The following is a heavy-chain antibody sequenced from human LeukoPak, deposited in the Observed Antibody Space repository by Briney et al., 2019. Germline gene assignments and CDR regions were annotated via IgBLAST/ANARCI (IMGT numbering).Heavy chain of an antibody. CDR3: ARHPLLPYDFWSGYYLAALNYGMDV. V-gene: IGHV4-39*01. D-gene: IGHD3-3*01. CDR2: IYYSGST. Sequence: SETLSLTCTVSGGSISSSSYYWGWIRQPPGKGLEWIGSIYYSGSTYYNPSLKSRVTISVDTSKNQFSLKLSSVTAADTAVYYCARHPLLPYDFWSGYYLAALNYGMDVWGQGTTVTVSS. CDR1: GGSISSSSYY. J-gene: IGHJ6*02.